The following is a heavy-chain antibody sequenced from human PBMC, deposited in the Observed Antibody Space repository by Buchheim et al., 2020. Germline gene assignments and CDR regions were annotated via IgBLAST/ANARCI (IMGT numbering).Heavy chain of an antibody. CDR3: ARDGLKEYGMDV. D-gene: IGHD2-2*03. J-gene: IGHJ6*02. CDR1: GGSISSYY. V-gene: IGHV4-59*01. CDR2: IYYSGST. Sequence: QVQLQESGPGLVKPSETLSLTCTVSGGSISSYYWSWIRQPPGKGLEWFGYIYYSGSTNYNPSLKSRVTISVDTSKNQFSLKLSSVSAADTAVYYCARDGLKEYGMDVWGQGTT.